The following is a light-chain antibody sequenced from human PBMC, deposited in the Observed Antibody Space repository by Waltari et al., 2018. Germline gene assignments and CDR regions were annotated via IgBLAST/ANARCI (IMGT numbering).Light chain of an antibody. CDR1: QSCSRS. J-gene: IGKJ1*01. CDR3: QHYVRLPAT. V-gene: IGKV3-20*01. CDR2: GAS. Sequence: IVLTQSPGTLSLSPGERATLSCMASQSCSRSLAWYQQKPVKAPKLLIYGASTRATGIPDRFTGSGSGTDFSLTISSLEPEDFAIYFCQHYVRLPATFGQGTKVEIK.